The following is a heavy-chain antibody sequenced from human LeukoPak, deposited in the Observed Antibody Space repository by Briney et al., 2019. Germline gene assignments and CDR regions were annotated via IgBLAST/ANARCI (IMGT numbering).Heavy chain of an antibody. J-gene: IGHJ3*02. Sequence: PGGSLRPSCAAFGFSVSSYYMSWVRQAPGKGLEWVSVIYSGGGTYYADSVRGRFTISSANSKNTLYLQMNSLRAEDTAVYYCARGYSSGKGNAFDIWGQGTMVTVSS. CDR2: IYSGGGT. CDR3: ARGYSSGKGNAFDI. D-gene: IGHD6-19*01. CDR1: GFSVSSYY. V-gene: IGHV3-53*01.